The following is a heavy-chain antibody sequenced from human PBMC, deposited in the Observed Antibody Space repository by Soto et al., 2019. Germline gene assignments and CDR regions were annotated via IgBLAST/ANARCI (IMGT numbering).Heavy chain of an antibody. V-gene: IGHV3-21*01. CDR3: GRGGGGFQPLNGFYI. J-gene: IGHJ3*02. CDR1: GFTFSSYS. Sequence: EVQVVESGGGLVKPGGSLRLSCAASGFTFSSYSMNWVRQAPGKGLEWVSSISSSSSYIYYADSVKGRFTISRDNAKNLLYLQKNSLRAEETAVDLCGRGGGGFQPLNGFYIWGQGTMVTVSS. CDR2: ISSSSSYI. D-gene: IGHD3-16*01.